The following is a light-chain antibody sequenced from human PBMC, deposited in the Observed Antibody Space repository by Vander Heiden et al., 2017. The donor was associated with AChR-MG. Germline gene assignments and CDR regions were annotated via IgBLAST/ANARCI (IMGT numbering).Light chain of an antibody. CDR3: QQSYSTPLT. CDR2: SAS. J-gene: IGKJ4*01. CDR1: QSMSSY. Sequence: DIQMTQSPSSLSVSVGDRFTITCRASQSMSSYLNRYQQKPGKAPTLLIYSASSLQSGVPSRFSGSGSETDFTLTITSLQPEDFATCYCQQSYSTPLTFGGGTKVEIK. V-gene: IGKV1-39*01.